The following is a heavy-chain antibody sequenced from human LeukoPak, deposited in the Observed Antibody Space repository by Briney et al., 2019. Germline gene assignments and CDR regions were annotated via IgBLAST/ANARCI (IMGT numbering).Heavy chain of an antibody. D-gene: IGHD5-24*01. V-gene: IGHV3-23*01. CDR3: ASRDKGYYYGMDV. CDR1: EFTFSSYA. J-gene: IGHJ6*02. CDR2: ISGSGGST. Sequence: PGGSLRLSCAASEFTFSSYAMSWVRQAPGKGLEWVSAISGSGGSTYYADSVKGRFTISRDNSRNTLYLQMNSLRAEDTAVYYCASRDKGYYYGMDVWGQGTTVTVSS.